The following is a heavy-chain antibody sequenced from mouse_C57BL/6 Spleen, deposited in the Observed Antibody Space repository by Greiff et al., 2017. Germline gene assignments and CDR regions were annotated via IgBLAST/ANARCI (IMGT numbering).Heavy chain of an antibody. CDR2: ILPGSGGT. Sequence: QVQLQQSGAELMKPGASVKLSCKATGYTFTGYWIEWVKQRPGHGLEWIGEILPGSGGTNYNEKFKGKATFTADTSSNTAYMQLSSLTTEDSAIYYCARSGSSHYYAMDYWGQGTSVTVAA. CDR3: ARSGSSHYYAMDY. J-gene: IGHJ4*01. V-gene: IGHV1-9*01. CDR1: GYTFTGYW. D-gene: IGHD1-1*01.